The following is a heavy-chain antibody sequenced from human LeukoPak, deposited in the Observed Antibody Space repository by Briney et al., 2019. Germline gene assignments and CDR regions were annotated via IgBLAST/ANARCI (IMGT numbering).Heavy chain of an antibody. CDR1: GFTFSSYS. CDR2: ISSSSSYI. D-gene: IGHD6-19*01. CDR3: ARVVRVDSSGWYRFYYYGMDV. V-gene: IGHV3-21*01. Sequence: GGSLRLSCAASGFTFSSYSMNWVRQAPGKGLEWVSSISSSSSYIYYADSVKGRFTISRDNAKNSLYPQMNSLRAEDTAVYYCARVVRVDSSGWYRFYYYGMDVWGKGSTVTVSS. J-gene: IGHJ6*04.